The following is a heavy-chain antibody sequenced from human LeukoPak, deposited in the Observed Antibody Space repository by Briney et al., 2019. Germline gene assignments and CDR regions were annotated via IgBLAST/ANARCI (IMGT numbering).Heavy chain of an antibody. CDR1: GFTFSNYA. Sequence: TGGSLRLSCAASGFTFSNYAMHWVRQAPGKGLEWVALISYDGSNKYYADSVKGRFTISRDNSKNTLYLQMNSLRAEDTAVYYCARDNYYSNYNWGQGTLVTVPS. CDR2: ISYDGSNK. D-gene: IGHD4-11*01. J-gene: IGHJ4*02. V-gene: IGHV3-30-3*01. CDR3: ARDNYYSNYN.